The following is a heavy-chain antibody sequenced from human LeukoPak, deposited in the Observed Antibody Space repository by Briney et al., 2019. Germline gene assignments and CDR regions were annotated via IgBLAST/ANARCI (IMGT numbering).Heavy chain of an antibody. V-gene: IGHV3-33*01. Sequence: PGGSLRLSCAASGFTFSSYGMHWVRQAPGKGLEWVAVIWYDGSNKYYADSVKGRFTISRDNSKNTLYLKMNSRRAEDTVLYYCARGQGYYDILPGYYGAGGYFDYWGQGTRVTVSS. CDR2: IWYDGSNK. D-gene: IGHD3-9*01. J-gene: IGHJ4*02. CDR3: ARGQGYYDILPGYYGAGGYFDY. CDR1: GFTFSSYG.